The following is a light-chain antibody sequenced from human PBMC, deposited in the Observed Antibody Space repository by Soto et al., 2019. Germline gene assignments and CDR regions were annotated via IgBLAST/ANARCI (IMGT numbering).Light chain of an antibody. J-gene: IGKJ1*01. V-gene: IGKV3-20*01. CDR2: GAS. CDR1: QSVSSSY. Sequence: EVVLKQSAGTVSLSTGERATLSCRASQSVSSSYLAWYQQKPGQAPRLLIYGASSRATGIPDRFSGSGSGTDFTLTISRLEPEDFAVYYCQQYGSSPTFGQGTKVDNK. CDR3: QQYGSSPT.